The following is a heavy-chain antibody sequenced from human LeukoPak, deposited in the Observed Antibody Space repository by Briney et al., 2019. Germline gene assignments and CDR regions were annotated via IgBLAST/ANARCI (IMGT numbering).Heavy chain of an antibody. J-gene: IGHJ6*03. CDR3: ARESYYYYMDV. Sequence: SETLSLTCVVYSESFSGYYWTWIRQPPGKGLEWIGEIIDTGSTKYNSSLKGRVTISVDTSKNQFSLKLSSVTAADTAVYYCARESYYYYMDVWGKGTTVTVSS. CDR2: IIDTGST. CDR1: SESFSGYY. V-gene: IGHV4-34*12.